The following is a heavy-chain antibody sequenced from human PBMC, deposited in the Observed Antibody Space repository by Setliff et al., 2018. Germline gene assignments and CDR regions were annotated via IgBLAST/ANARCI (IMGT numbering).Heavy chain of an antibody. D-gene: IGHD3-9*01. Sequence: SVKVSCKASGGTFSSYDISWVRQAPGQGLEWMGGIIPIFGTANYAQKFQDRVSITADRTTYTAYLELTSLTLEDTAVYYCATSPKKVTGSDYYNYYMDVWGKGTTVTVSS. J-gene: IGHJ6*03. CDR1: GGTFSSYD. V-gene: IGHV1-69*06. CDR3: ATSPKKVTGSDYYNYYMDV. CDR2: IIPIFGTA.